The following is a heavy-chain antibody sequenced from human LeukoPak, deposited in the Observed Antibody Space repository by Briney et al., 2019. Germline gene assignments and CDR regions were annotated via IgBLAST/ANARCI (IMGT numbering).Heavy chain of an antibody. Sequence: SVKVSCKASGGTFSSYAIRWVRQAPGQGLEWMGGIIPIFGTANYAQKFQGRVTITADESTSTAYMELSSLRSEDTAVYYCARSDRGHCSGGSCYREGYYYYYMDVWGKGTTVTVSS. CDR1: GGTFSSYA. V-gene: IGHV1-69*01. CDR2: IIPIFGTA. D-gene: IGHD2-15*01. J-gene: IGHJ6*03. CDR3: ARSDRGHCSGGSCYREGYYYYYMDV.